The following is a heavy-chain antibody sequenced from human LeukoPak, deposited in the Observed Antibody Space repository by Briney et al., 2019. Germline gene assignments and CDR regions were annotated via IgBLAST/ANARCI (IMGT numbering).Heavy chain of an antibody. V-gene: IGHV4-59*12. Sequence: SETLSLTCSVSGDSISRFYWGWIRQAPGKRLEWIGYISDTGTTNYNPSLKSRVTMSVDTSKNQFSLRLSSVTAADSAVYYCARYRSGDAFDIWGQGTMVTVSS. J-gene: IGHJ3*02. CDR1: GDSISRFY. D-gene: IGHD1-26*01. CDR2: ISDTGTT. CDR3: ARYRSGDAFDI.